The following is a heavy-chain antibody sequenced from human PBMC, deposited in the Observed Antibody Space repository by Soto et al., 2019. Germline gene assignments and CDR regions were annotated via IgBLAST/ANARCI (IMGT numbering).Heavy chain of an antibody. D-gene: IGHD3-10*01. CDR1: GFTFSSYG. V-gene: IGHV3-33*01. J-gene: IGHJ6*02. CDR2: IWYDGSNK. CDR3: ARDYYGSGSYSEYYYGMDV. Sequence: QVQLVESGGGVVQPGRSLRLSCAASGFTFSSYGMHWVRQAPGKGLEWVAVIWYDGSNKYYADSVKGRFTISRDNSKNTLYLQMNSLRAEDTAVYYCARDYYGSGSYSEYYYGMDVWGQGTTVIVSS.